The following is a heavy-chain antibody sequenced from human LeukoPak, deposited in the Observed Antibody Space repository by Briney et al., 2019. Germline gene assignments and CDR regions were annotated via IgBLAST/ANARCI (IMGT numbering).Heavy chain of an antibody. J-gene: IGHJ4*02. D-gene: IGHD3-22*01. CDR3: ARDPTHESSGYPFDY. Sequence: TGGSLRLSCAASGFTFSSYSMNWVRQAPGKGLEWVSYISSSSSNIYYADSVKGRFTISRDNAKNSLYLQMNSLRAEDTALYYCARDPTHESSGYPFDYWGQGTLVTVSS. V-gene: IGHV3-48*01. CDR2: ISSSSSNI. CDR1: GFTFSSYS.